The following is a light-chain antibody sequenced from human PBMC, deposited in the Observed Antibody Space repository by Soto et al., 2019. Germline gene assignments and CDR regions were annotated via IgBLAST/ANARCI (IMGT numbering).Light chain of an antibody. CDR2: RAS. Sequence: EIVLTQSPDTLSLSPGERATLSCRASQSVSSSFLAWYHQKPGQAPMLLIYRASSRATGIPDRFTGSGSGTDFTLTISSLEPEDFAVYYCQQYESSPLTFGGGTKVEIK. CDR3: QQYESSPLT. J-gene: IGKJ4*01. CDR1: QSVSSSF. V-gene: IGKV3-20*01.